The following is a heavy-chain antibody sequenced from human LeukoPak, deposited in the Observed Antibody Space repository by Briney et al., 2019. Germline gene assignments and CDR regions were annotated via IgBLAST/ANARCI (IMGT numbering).Heavy chain of an antibody. V-gene: IGHV3-21*01. CDR1: GFTFSSYS. CDR3: ARDGDDYGGNRGDY. CDR2: ISSSSSYI. J-gene: IGHJ4*02. D-gene: IGHD4-23*01. Sequence: GGSLRLSCAASGFTFSSYSMNWVRQAPGKGLEWVSSISSSSSYIYYADSVKGRFTISRDNAKNSLYLQMNSLRAEDTAVYYCARDGDDYGGNRGDYWGQGTLVTVSS.